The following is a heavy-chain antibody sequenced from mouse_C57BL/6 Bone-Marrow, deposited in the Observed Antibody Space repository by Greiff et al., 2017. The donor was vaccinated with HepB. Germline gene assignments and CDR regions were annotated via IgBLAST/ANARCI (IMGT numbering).Heavy chain of an antibody. Sequence: EVKLVESGGGLVKPGGSLKLSCAASGFTFSSYAMSWVRQTPEKRLEWVATISDGGSYTYYPDNVKGRFTISRDNAKNNLYLQMSHLKSEDTAMYYCARGYGNRVDYWGQGTSVTVSS. V-gene: IGHV5-4*03. CDR3: ARGYGNRVDY. CDR1: GFTFSSYA. J-gene: IGHJ4*01. CDR2: ISDGGSYT. D-gene: IGHD2-1*01.